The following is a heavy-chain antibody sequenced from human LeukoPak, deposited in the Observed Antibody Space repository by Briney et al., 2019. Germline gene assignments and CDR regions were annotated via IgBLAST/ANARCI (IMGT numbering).Heavy chain of an antibody. Sequence: GGSLRLSCAASGFTFSNAWMSWVRQAPGKGLEWVGRIKSKTDGGTTDYAAPVKGRFTISRDDSKNTLYLQMNSLKTEDTAVYYCTTDSERIAAAGRDYWGQGTLVTVSS. CDR3: TTDSERIAAAGRDY. D-gene: IGHD6-13*01. CDR2: IKSKTDGGTT. V-gene: IGHV3-15*01. J-gene: IGHJ4*02. CDR1: GFTFSNAW.